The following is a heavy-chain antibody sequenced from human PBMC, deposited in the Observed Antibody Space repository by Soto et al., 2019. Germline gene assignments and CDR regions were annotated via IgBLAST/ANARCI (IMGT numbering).Heavy chain of an antibody. V-gene: IGHV3-66*01. J-gene: IGHJ1*01. D-gene: IGHD4-17*01. CDR3: ARVTFDYGDYEYFQH. CDR2: IYSGGST. Sequence: GGSLRLSCAASGFTVSSNYMSWVRQAPGKGLEWVSVIYSGGSTYYADSVKGRFTISRDNSKNTLYLQMNSLRAEDTAVYYCARVTFDYGDYEYFQHWGQGTLVTVSS. CDR1: GFTVSSNY.